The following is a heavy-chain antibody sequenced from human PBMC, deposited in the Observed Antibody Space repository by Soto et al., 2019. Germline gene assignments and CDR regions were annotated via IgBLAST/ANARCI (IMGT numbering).Heavy chain of an antibody. J-gene: IGHJ6*02. Sequence: EVQLLESGGTLVQVGGSLRLSCVASGFSFSNYAVTWVRQAPGKGLVWVSAISGSGAGTYYADSVKGLFTISRDNSKKMVQLQKIILRLDNTAVYHCAKRSNDGRYYVNNAMDVRGQGTTVIV. V-gene: IGHV3-23*01. CDR3: AKRSNDGRYYVNNAMDV. CDR2: ISGSGAGT. D-gene: IGHD1-26*01. CDR1: GFSFSNYA.